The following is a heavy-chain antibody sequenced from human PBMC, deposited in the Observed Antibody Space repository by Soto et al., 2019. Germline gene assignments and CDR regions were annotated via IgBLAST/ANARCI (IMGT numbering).Heavy chain of an antibody. D-gene: IGHD3-16*02. Sequence: SETLSLTCTVSGGSISSYYWSWIRQPPGKGLEWIGYIYYSGSTNYNPSLKSRVTISVDTSKNQFSLKLSSVTAADTAVYYCARDVADYDYIWGSYRSNYYYMDVWGKGTTVTVSS. CDR2: IYYSGST. CDR1: GGSISSYY. V-gene: IGHV4-59*01. J-gene: IGHJ6*03. CDR3: ARDVADYDYIWGSYRSNYYYMDV.